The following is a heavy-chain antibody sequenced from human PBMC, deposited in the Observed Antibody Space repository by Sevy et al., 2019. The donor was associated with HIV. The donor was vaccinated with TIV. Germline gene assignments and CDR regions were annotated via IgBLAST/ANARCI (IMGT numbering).Heavy chain of an antibody. D-gene: IGHD3-22*01. J-gene: IGHJ4*02. Sequence: GGCLRLSCAASGITLTPYWMHWVRQVPGKGLVRVSRINSEGSSTSYAESVKGRFTISRDNGKNTVYLQMKSLRVEDTAVYFCSRGLHYYDMRGHQEPGDYWGQGVLVTVSS. V-gene: IGHV3-74*01. CDR1: GITLTPYW. CDR3: SRGLHYYDMRGHQEPGDY. CDR2: INSEGSST.